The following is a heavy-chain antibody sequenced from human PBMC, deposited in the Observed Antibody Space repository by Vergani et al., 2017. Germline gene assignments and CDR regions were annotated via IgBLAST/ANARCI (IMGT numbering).Heavy chain of an antibody. CDR3: AKYLRDSTDGLPDS. J-gene: IGHJ4*02. V-gene: IGHV3-30*02. D-gene: IGHD2-21*02. CDR1: GFTFNSYG. Sequence: QVQLVESGGGVVQPGGSLRLSCAASGFTFNSYGMHWVRQAPGKGLEWVASIRSDESRRYYGDSMEGPFTISRDNSKNTLYLQMKSLRSEDTALYYCAKYLRDSTDGLPDSWGPGTLVIVSS. CDR2: IRSDESRR.